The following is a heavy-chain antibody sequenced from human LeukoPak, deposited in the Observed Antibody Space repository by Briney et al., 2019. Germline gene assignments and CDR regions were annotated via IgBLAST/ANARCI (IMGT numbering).Heavy chain of an antibody. D-gene: IGHD2-15*01. CDR3: ARESCSGGSCHPDFDY. Sequence: GASVKVSCKASGYTFTGYYMHWVRQAPGQGLEWMGWINPNSGDTNYAQKFQGRVTMTRDTSISTAYMELSRLRSDDTAVYYCARESCSGGSCHPDFDYWGQGTLVTVSS. CDR1: GYTFTGYY. CDR2: INPNSGDT. V-gene: IGHV1-2*02. J-gene: IGHJ4*02.